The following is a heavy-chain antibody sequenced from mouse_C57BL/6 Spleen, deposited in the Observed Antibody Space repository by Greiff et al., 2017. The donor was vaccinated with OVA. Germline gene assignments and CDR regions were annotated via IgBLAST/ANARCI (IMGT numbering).Heavy chain of an antibody. V-gene: IGHV1-64*01. CDR2: IHPNSGST. D-gene: IGHD2-12*01. CDR1: GYTFTSYW. CDR3: AREGDYSQGDY. Sequence: QVQLQQPGAELVKPGASVKLSCKASGYTFTSYWMHWVKQRPGQGLEWIGMIHPNSGSTNYNEKFKSKATLTVDKSSSTAYMQLSSLTSEDSAVYYCAREGDYSQGDYWGQGTTLTVSS. J-gene: IGHJ2*01.